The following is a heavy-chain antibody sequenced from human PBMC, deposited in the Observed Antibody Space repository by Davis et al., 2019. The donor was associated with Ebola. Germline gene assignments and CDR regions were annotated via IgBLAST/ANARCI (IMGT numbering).Heavy chain of an antibody. D-gene: IGHD3-9*01. V-gene: IGHV3-30-3*01. CDR3: ARDPGYYDILTGYPTYYYYGMDV. Sequence: GESLKISCAASGFTFSSYAMHWVRQAPGKGLEWVAVISYDGSNKYYADSVKGRFTISRDNSKNTLYLQMNSLRAEDTAVYYCARDPGYYDILTGYPTYYYYGMDVWGKGTTVTVSS. J-gene: IGHJ6*04. CDR1: GFTFSSYA. CDR2: ISYDGSNK.